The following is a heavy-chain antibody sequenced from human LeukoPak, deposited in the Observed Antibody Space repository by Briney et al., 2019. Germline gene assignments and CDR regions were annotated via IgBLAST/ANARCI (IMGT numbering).Heavy chain of an antibody. CDR1: GGSIRNSGYY. V-gene: IGHV4-39*07. Sequence: KSSETLALTCTVSGGSIRNSGYYWGWIRQPPGKGLEWIGSIYYSGNTYYNPSLKSRVTISVDTSKNQFSLKLSSVTAADTAVYYCARLIAAAETFDYWGQGTLVTVSS. CDR3: ARLIAAAETFDY. D-gene: IGHD6-13*01. CDR2: IYYSGNT. J-gene: IGHJ4*02.